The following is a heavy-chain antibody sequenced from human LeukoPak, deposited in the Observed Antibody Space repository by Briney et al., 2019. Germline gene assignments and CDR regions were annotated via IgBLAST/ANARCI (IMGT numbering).Heavy chain of an antibody. Sequence: SVKVSCKASGGTFSSYAISWVRQAPGQGLEWMGGIIPIFGTANYAQKFQGRVTITTDDSTSTAYMELSSLRSEDTAVYYCARVYCSSTRCYPDYWGQGTLVTVSS. J-gene: IGHJ4*02. CDR1: GGTFSSYA. D-gene: IGHD2-2*01. CDR3: ARVYCSSTRCYPDY. V-gene: IGHV1-69*05. CDR2: IIPIFGTA.